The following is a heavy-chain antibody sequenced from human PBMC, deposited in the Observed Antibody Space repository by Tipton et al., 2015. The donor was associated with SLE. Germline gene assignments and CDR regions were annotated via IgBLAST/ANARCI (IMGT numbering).Heavy chain of an antibody. D-gene: IGHD3-22*01. CDR1: GGSISSGSYY. V-gene: IGHV4-61*09. CDR3: AGGYDSSVRGLVGY. Sequence: TLSLTCTVSGGSISSGSYYWSWIRQPAGKGLEWIGYIYTSGSTNYNPSLKSRVTISVDTSKNQFSLKLSSVTAADTAVYYCAGGYDSSVRGLVGYWGQGTLVTVSS. CDR2: IYTSGST. J-gene: IGHJ4*02.